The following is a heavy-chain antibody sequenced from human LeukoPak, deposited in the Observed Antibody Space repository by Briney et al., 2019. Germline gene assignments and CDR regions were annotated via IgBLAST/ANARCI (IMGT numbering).Heavy chain of an antibody. CDR3: AGPNYYYMDV. CDR2: IYYSGST. V-gene: IGHV4-39*01. Sequence: SETLSLTCTVSGGSISGGSSYWGWLRQPPGKGLEWSGSIYYSGSTYYNPFLKSRVTISVNTSKNQFSLTLRPVTAADKAVYSCAGPNYYYMDVWGKGATVTVSS. CDR1: GGSISGGSSY. J-gene: IGHJ6*03.